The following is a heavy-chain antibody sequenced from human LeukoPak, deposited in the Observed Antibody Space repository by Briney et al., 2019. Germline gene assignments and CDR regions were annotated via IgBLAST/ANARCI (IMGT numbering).Heavy chain of an antibody. CDR2: INPNSGGT. D-gene: IGHD6-6*01. Sequence: GSSVKVSCKASGGTFISYAISWVRQAPGQGLEWMGWINPNSGGTNYAQKFQGWVTMTRDTSISTAYMELSRLRSDDTAVYYCAREGGLASIAARPESSESIGMDVWGQGTTVTVSS. V-gene: IGHV1-2*04. J-gene: IGHJ6*02. CDR1: GGTFISYA. CDR3: AREGGLASIAARPESSESIGMDV.